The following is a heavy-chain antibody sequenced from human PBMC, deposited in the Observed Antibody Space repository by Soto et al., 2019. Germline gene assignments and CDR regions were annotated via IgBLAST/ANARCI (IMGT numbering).Heavy chain of an antibody. CDR2: IIPILGPA. D-gene: IGHD7-27*01. Sequence: ASVKVSCKASGGTFSSYAISWVRQAPGQGPEWMGGIIPILGPANYAQKFQGRVTMTRDTSKSTAFMELSSLTSEDTAVYYCARGPRNWGVDYWGQGTLVTVSS. CDR1: GGTFSSYA. V-gene: IGHV1-69*10. CDR3: ARGPRNWGVDY. J-gene: IGHJ4*02.